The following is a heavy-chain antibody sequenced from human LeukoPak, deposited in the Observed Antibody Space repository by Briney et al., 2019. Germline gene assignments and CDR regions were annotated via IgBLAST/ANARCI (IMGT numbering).Heavy chain of an antibody. Sequence: PGGSLRLSCAASGFTFSSYEMNWVRQAPGKGLEWVANIKQDGSEKYYVDSVKGRFTISRDNAKNSLYLQMNSLRAEDTAVYYCARVSLHCSSTSCYYSWFDPWGQGTLVTVSS. V-gene: IGHV3-7*01. D-gene: IGHD2-2*01. CDR2: IKQDGSEK. J-gene: IGHJ5*02. CDR1: GFTFSSYE. CDR3: ARVSLHCSSTSCYYSWFDP.